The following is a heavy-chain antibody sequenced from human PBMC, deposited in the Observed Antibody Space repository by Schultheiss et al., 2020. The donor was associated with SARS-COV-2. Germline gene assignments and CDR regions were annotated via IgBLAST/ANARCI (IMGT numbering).Heavy chain of an antibody. CDR3: AREIAPGYSSSSGLDY. J-gene: IGHJ4*02. CDR2: IYYSGST. V-gene: IGHV4-59*01. Sequence: SETLSLTCTVSGGSISSYYWSWIRQPPGKGLEWIGYIYYSGSTNYNPSLKSRVTISVDTSKNQFSLKLSSVTAADTAVYYCAREIAPGYSSSSGLDYWGQGTLVTVSS. D-gene: IGHD6-6*01. CDR1: GGSISSYY.